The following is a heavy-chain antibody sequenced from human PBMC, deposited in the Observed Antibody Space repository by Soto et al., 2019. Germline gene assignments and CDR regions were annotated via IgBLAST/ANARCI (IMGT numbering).Heavy chain of an antibody. D-gene: IGHD3-22*01. V-gene: IGHV3-53*02. CDR1: GFTVSSNY. CDR3: AGQSITMIVPPRANDAFDI. J-gene: IGHJ3*02. CDR2: IYSGGST. Sequence: EVQLVETGGGLIQPGGSRRLSCAASGFTVSSNYMSWVRQAPGKGLEWVSVIYSGGSTYYADSVKGRFTISRDNSKNTLYLQMNSLRAEDTAVYYCAGQSITMIVPPRANDAFDIWGQGTMVTVSS.